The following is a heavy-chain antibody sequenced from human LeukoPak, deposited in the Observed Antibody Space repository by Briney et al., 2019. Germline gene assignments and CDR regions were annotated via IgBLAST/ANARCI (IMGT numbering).Heavy chain of an antibody. D-gene: IGHD4-17*01. CDR1: GGPFSGYY. CDR2: INHSGST. Sequence: SETLSLTCAVYGGPFSGYYWSWIRQPPGKGLEWIGEINHSGSTNYNPSLKGRVTISVDTSKNQFSLKLSSVTAADTAVYYCASLTVTTRNNWFDPWGQGTLVTVSS. CDR3: ASLTVTTRNNWFDP. J-gene: IGHJ5*02. V-gene: IGHV4-34*01.